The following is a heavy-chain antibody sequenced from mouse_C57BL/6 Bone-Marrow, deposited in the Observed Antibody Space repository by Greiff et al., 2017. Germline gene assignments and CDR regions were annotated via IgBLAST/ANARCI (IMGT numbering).Heavy chain of an antibody. V-gene: IGHV1-18*01. Sequence: EVQLQESGPELVKPGASVKIPCKASGYTFTDYNMDWVKQSPGKSLEWIGDINPNNGGTIYNQKFKGKATLTVDKSSSTAYMEHRSLTSEDTAVYYCARGANYYGSSYGYFEVWGTGTTVTVSS. CDR3: ARGANYYGSSYGYFEV. CDR1: GYTFTDYN. J-gene: IGHJ1*03. D-gene: IGHD1-1*01. CDR2: INPNNGGT.